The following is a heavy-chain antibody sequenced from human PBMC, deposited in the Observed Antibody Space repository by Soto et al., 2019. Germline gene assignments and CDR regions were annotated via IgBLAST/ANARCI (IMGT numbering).Heavy chain of an antibody. CDR1: GFTFSSYS. V-gene: IGHV3-48*02. CDR3: ARDRLAWIGTPGDAFEI. CDR2: ISSSSSTI. Sequence: EVQLVESGGGLVQPGGSLRLSCAASGFTFSSYSMNWVRQAPGKGLEWVSYISSSSSTIYYADSVKGRFTISRDNANNALYLQMNSLRDEDTAVYYCARDRLAWIGTPGDAFEIWGQGTMVTVSS. J-gene: IGHJ3*02. D-gene: IGHD5-12*01.